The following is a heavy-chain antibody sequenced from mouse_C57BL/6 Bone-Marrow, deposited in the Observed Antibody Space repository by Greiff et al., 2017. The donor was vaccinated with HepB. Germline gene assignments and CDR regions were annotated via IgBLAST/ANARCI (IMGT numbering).Heavy chain of an antibody. CDR3: ARGSYYDYDYYAMDY. V-gene: IGHV5-17*01. Sequence: DVMLVESGGGLVKPGGSLKLSCAASGFTFSDYGMHWVRQAPEKGLEWVAYISSGSSTIYYADTVKGRFTISRDNAKNTLFLQMTSLRSEDTAMYYCARGSYYDYDYYAMDYWGQGTSVTVSS. CDR2: ISSGSSTI. J-gene: IGHJ4*01. CDR1: GFTFSDYG. D-gene: IGHD2-4*01.